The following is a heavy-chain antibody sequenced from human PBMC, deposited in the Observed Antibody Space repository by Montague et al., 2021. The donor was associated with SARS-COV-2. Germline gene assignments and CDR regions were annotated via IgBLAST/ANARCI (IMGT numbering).Heavy chain of an antibody. CDR2: IYYSGST. CDR1: GGSISSYY. Sequence: SETLSLTCTVSGGSISSYYWSWIRQPPGKGLEWIGYIYYSGSTNYNPSLKSRVTISVDTSKNQFSLKLCSATAADTAVYYCARDLGDYWGQGTLVTVSS. J-gene: IGHJ4*02. CDR3: ARDLGDY. V-gene: IGHV4-59*13.